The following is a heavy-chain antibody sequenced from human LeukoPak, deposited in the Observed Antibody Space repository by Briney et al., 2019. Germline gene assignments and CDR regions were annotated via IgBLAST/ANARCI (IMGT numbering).Heavy chain of an antibody. CDR2: IYYSGNT. D-gene: IGHD1-14*01. V-gene: IGHV4-39*01. CDR3: ARLPSTTPPDY. Sequence: PSETLSLTCTVSGGSISSSSYYWGWIRQPPGKGLEWIGSIYYSGNTYYNPSLKSRVSISVDTSQNQFSLKLSSVTAADTAVYYCARLPSTTPPDYWGQGTPVTVSS. J-gene: IGHJ4*02. CDR1: GGSISSSSYY.